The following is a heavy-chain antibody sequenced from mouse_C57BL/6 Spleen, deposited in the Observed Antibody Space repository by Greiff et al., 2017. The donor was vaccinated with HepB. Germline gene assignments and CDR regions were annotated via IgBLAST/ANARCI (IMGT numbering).Heavy chain of an antibody. J-gene: IGHJ2*01. Sequence: EVKLQESGAELVRPGASVKLSCTASGFNIKDDYMHWVKQRPEQGLEWIGWIDPENGDTEYASKFQGKATITADTSSNTAYLQLSSLTSEDTAVYYCTTGSNNYWGQGTTLTVSS. CDR1: GFNIKDDY. V-gene: IGHV14-4*01. CDR2: IDPENGDT. D-gene: IGHD2-5*01. CDR3: TTGSNNY.